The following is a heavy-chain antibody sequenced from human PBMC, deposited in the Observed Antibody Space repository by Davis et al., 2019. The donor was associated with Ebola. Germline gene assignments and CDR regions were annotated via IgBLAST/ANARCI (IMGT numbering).Heavy chain of an antibody. CDR1: GGSISSYY. J-gene: IGHJ4*02. Sequence: MPSETLSLTCTVSGGSISSYYWSWIRQPPGKGLEWIGYIFYSGSTNYSPSLKSRIPISVDTSKNQFSLNLSSVTAADTAMYYCARGPTRYYFDYWGQGTLVTVSS. CDR2: IFYSGST. D-gene: IGHD5-24*01. CDR3: ARGPTRYYFDY. V-gene: IGHV4-59*01.